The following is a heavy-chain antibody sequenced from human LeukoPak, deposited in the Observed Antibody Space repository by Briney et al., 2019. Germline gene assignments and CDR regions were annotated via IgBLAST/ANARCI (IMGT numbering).Heavy chain of an antibody. CDR3: AKSLGATRGYFEH. J-gene: IGHJ4*02. CDR1: GGSISSNSYY. V-gene: IGHV4-39*01. Sequence: SETLSLTCAVSGGSISSNSYYWGWIRQPPGKGLEWIGSIYYSGSTYYNPSLKSRVTISVDTSKNQFSLKLSSVTAADTAVYYCAKSLGATRGYFEHWGQGTLVTVSS. CDR2: IYYSGST. D-gene: IGHD1-26*01.